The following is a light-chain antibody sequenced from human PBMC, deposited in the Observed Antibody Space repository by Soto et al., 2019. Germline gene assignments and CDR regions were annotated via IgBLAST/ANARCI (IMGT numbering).Light chain of an antibody. Sequence: IRLTQCPSCQCGSVGDRVTIAGRASQGMSSSVGWDQQEPGRAPKRLSYASSALQSGVPSRLRASGSGTDFTLTISRLQHNYFQTFFCRQLKSYPLAFGVGTKGHIK. CDR2: ASS. CDR1: QGMSSS. CDR3: RQLKSYPLA. V-gene: IGKV1-9*01. J-gene: IGKJ4*01.